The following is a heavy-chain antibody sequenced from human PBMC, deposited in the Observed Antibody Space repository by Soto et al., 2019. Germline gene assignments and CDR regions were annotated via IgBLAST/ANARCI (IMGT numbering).Heavy chain of an antibody. CDR3: ARLYHHDSSGHYPFDY. D-gene: IGHD3-22*01. V-gene: IGHV4-59*01. J-gene: IGHJ4*02. CDR2: IYYSGST. CDR1: GGSISSYY. Sequence: PSETLSLTCTVSGGSISSYYWRWIRQPPGKGLEWIGYIYYSGSTNYNPSLKSRVTISVDTSKNQFSLKLSSVTAADTAIYYCARLYHHDSSGHYPFDYWGQGSLVTVS.